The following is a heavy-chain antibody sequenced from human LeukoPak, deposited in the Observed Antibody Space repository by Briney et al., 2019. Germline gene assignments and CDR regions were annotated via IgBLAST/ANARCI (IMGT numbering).Heavy chain of an antibody. CDR2: IYYSGST. V-gene: IGHV4-59*01. CDR1: GGSINSYY. CDR3: ATGSDSATSDAFDT. D-gene: IGHD1-26*01. Sequence: SETLSLTCTVSGGSINSYYWTWIRQPPGKGLEWIGYIYYSGSTNYNPSLKSRVTMSVDTAKNQVSLNLNSVTAADTAVYYCATGSDSATSDAFDTWGQGTMVTVSS. J-gene: IGHJ3*02.